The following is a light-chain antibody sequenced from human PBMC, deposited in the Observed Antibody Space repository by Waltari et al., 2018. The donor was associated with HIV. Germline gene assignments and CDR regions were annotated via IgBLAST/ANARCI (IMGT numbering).Light chain of an antibody. CDR1: SSNIGSNY. V-gene: IGLV1-47*01. CDR2: RNN. J-gene: IGLJ3*02. CDR3: ATRDGSLKV. Sequence: QSVLTQPPSASGTPGQGVTISCVGDSSNIGSNYVYWYQPLPGTAPKVLIYRNNQRPSGVPDRFSGSKSGASASLTISGLRSADEAVYFCATRDGSLKVFGGGTKLTVL.